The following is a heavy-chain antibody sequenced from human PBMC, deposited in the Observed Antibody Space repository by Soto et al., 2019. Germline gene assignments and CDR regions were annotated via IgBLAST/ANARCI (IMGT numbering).Heavy chain of an antibody. Sequence: SETLSLTCTVSGGSISSYYWSWIRQPPGKGLEWIGYIYYSGSTNYNPSLKSRVTISVDTSKNQFSLKLSSVTAADTAVYYCARHDYDILTGYYPGPFDYWGQGTLVTVSS. J-gene: IGHJ4*02. CDR3: ARHDYDILTGYYPGPFDY. CDR1: GGSISSYY. V-gene: IGHV4-59*01. CDR2: IYYSGST. D-gene: IGHD3-9*01.